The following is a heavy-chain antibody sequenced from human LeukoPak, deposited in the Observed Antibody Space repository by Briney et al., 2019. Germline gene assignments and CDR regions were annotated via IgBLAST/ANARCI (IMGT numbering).Heavy chain of an antibody. Sequence: SETLSLTCAVYGGSFSGYYWSWIRQPPGKGLEWIGYIYYSGSTNYNPSLKSRVTISVDTSKNQFSLKLSSVTAADTAVYYCARGRWYDAFDIWGQGTMVTVSS. V-gene: IGHV4-59*01. CDR3: ARGRWYDAFDI. CDR2: IYYSGST. CDR1: GGSFSGYY. J-gene: IGHJ3*02. D-gene: IGHD6-13*01.